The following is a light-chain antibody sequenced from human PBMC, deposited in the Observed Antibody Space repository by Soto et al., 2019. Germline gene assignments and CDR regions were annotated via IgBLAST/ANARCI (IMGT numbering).Light chain of an antibody. Sequence: EILLTQSPATLSVSPGETATLSCRASQNVLSDLAWYQQKPGQAPRLLVYGATTRATDAPAKFRGSGSGTEFSLTISSLQSEDFATYYCQQYRSWPRTFGQGSKVAI. V-gene: IGKV3-15*01. CDR3: QQYRSWPRT. CDR1: QNVLSD. CDR2: GAT. J-gene: IGKJ1*01.